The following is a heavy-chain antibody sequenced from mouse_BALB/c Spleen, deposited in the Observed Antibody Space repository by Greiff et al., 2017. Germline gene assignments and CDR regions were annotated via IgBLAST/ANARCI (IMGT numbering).Heavy chain of an antibody. CDR2: ISSGGSYT. CDR3: ARQNWDY. Sequence: EVNLVESGGGLVKPGGSLKLSCAASGFTFSSYAMSWVRQTPEKRLEWVATISSGGSYTYYPDSVKGRFTISRDNAKNTLYLQMSSLRSEDTAMYYCARQNWDYWGQGTTLTVSS. V-gene: IGHV5-9-3*01. J-gene: IGHJ2*01. D-gene: IGHD4-1*01. CDR1: GFTFSSYA.